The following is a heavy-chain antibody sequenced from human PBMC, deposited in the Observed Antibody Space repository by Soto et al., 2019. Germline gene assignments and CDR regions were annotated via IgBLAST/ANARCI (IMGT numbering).Heavy chain of an antibody. CDR1: GFTLTTYT. Sequence: GGSRRRSWEASGFTLTTYTMNGVRQASGKGLEWVSSITSSSGHIYYADSVKGRFTISRDNARNSLYLQMNSLRAEDTAVYYCVRERGLSSFYGMDVWGQGTTVTVSS. CDR2: ITSSSGHI. J-gene: IGHJ6*02. V-gene: IGHV3-21*01. D-gene: IGHD3-10*01. CDR3: VRERGLSSFYGMDV.